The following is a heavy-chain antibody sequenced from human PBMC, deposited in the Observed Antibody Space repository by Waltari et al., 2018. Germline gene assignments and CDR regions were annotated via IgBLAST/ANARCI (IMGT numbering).Heavy chain of an antibody. J-gene: IGHJ4*02. D-gene: IGHD6-13*01. CDR2: IRRKTDGGKT. CDR3: TTDKSAAPGDY. V-gene: IGHV3-15*07. Sequence: EIYLVESGGSLVRPGGSLRLSCAVSGFTFNNAWMNWVGQALGRRLEWAGLIRRKTDGGKTEYAATVKGRFTISTDDSKNTLYLQMNSLKTEDTAVYYCTTDKSAAPGDYWGQGTLVTVSS. CDR1: GFTFNNAW.